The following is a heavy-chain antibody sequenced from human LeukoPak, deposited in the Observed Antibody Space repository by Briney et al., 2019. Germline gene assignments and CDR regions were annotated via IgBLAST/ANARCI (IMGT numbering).Heavy chain of an antibody. D-gene: IGHD1-1*01. CDR3: ARSLDYYYYGMDV. CDR2: INHSGST. Sequence: SETLSLTCAVYGGSFSGYYWGWIRQPPVKGLEWIGEINHSGSTNYNPSLESRVTISVDTSKNQFFLKLSSVTAADTAVYYCARSLDYYYYGMDVWGQGTTVTVSS. J-gene: IGHJ6*02. CDR1: GGSFSGYY. V-gene: IGHV4-34*01.